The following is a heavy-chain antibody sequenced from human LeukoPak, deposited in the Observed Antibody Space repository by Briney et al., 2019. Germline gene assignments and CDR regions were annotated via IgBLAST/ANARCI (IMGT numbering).Heavy chain of an antibody. V-gene: IGHV1-2*02. CDR2: INPNSGGT. CDR3: ARGSVAVAGNVDY. Sequence: ASVKVSCKASGYTFTGYYMHWVRQAPGQGLEWMGWINPNSGGTNYAQKFQGRVTMTRDTSTSTAYMELRSLISDDTAVYYCARGSVAVAGNVDYWGQGTLVTVSS. D-gene: IGHD6-19*01. CDR1: GYTFTGYY. J-gene: IGHJ4*02.